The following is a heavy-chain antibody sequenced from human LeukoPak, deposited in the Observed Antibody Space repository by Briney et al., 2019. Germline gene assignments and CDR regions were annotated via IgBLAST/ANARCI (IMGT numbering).Heavy chain of an antibody. Sequence: GGSLRLSCTASGFTFSTYSMNWVRQAPGRGLEWVSYISSGSSTIYYADSVQGRFTISRDNAKNSLYLQMNSLRAEDTAVYYCARDATRGGDNDYWGQGTRVIVSS. D-gene: IGHD2-21*02. CDR1: GFTFSTYS. CDR3: ARDATRGGDNDY. V-gene: IGHV3-48*04. J-gene: IGHJ4*02. CDR2: ISSGSSTI.